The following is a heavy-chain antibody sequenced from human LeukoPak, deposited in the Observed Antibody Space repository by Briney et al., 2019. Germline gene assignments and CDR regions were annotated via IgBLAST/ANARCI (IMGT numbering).Heavy chain of an antibody. J-gene: IGHJ6*04. CDR2: IYHSGST. D-gene: IGHD6-13*01. V-gene: IGHV4-4*02. CDR1: GGSISSSNW. CDR3: ARWYSSSLSNYDSMDV. Sequence: SETLSLTCAVSGGSISSSNWCCFVRQPAEKLVWWMGEIYHSGSTNYNPSLKSRVTISVDKSKNQFSLKLSSVTAADTAVYYCARWYSSSLSNYDSMDVWGKGTTVTVSS.